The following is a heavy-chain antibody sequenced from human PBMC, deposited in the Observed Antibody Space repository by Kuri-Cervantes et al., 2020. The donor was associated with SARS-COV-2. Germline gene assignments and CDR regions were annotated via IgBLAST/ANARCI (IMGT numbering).Heavy chain of an antibody. CDR2: INHSGST. CDR3: ARQREWGAARTYGMDV. Sequence: SETLSLTGAVYGGSFSGYYWSWIRQPPGKGLEWIGEINHSGSTNYSPSFQGHVTISADKSISTAYLQWSSLKASDTAMYYCARQREWGAARTYGMDVWGQGTTVTVSS. D-gene: IGHD6-6*01. J-gene: IGHJ6*02. CDR1: GGSFSGYY. V-gene: IGHV4-34*01.